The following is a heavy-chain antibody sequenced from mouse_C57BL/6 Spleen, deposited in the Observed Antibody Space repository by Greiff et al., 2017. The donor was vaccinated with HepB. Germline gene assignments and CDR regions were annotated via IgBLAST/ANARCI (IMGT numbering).Heavy chain of an antibody. CDR1: GYTFTSYW. Sequence: QVQLQQPGAELVMPGASVKLSCKASGYTFTSYWMHWVKQRPGQGLEWIGEIDPSDSYTNYNQKFKGKSTLTVDKSSSTAYMQLSSLTSEDSAVYYCARKGSTMVTTRYYYAMDYWGQGTSVTVSS. D-gene: IGHD2-2*01. CDR2: IDPSDSYT. CDR3: ARKGSTMVTTRYYYAMDY. J-gene: IGHJ4*01. V-gene: IGHV1-69*01.